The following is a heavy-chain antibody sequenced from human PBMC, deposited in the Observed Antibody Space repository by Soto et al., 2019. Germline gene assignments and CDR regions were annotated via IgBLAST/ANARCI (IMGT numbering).Heavy chain of an antibody. CDR3: ARPTFPGCINAVRYPFDY. V-gene: IGHV1-46*01. D-gene: IGHD2-8*01. J-gene: IGHJ4*02. Sequence: ASVKVSCKASGYTFTDYYIHWVRQAPGQGLEWMGMINPSGGSTDYAQKFRGRVTMTRDTSTGTVYMELSSLRSEDTAVYYCARPTFPGCINAVRYPFDYWGKGTLVTVSS. CDR2: INPSGGST. CDR1: GYTFTDYY.